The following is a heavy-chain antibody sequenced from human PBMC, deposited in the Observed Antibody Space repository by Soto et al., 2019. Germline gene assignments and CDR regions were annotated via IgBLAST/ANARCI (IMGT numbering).Heavy chain of an antibody. V-gene: IGHV4-30-4*01. Sequence: QVHLQESAPGQVKPAQTLSLTCTVSGASVSSGDEYWSWIRQPPGKGLEGIGHISYTGNTYYNPSLKSRGTISIDTSTNRFSLRLSSVTAADTAVFYCARLRSLDYSSSLDPWGQGTLVTVSS. CDR2: ISYTGNT. J-gene: IGHJ5*02. CDR3: ARLRSLDYSSSLDP. D-gene: IGHD4-4*01. CDR1: GASVSSGDEY.